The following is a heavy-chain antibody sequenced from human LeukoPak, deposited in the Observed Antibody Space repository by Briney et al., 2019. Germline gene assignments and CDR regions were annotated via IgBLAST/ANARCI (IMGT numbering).Heavy chain of an antibody. Sequence: SETLPLTCTISGGSGSDYYWSWIRQSPGKGLEWIGYIYHTGSTSYSPSLKSRVTISADTSQNQFSLKLSSVTAADTAVYYCASRKLGNDYWGQGTLVTVSS. J-gene: IGHJ4*02. CDR1: GGSGSDYY. D-gene: IGHD7-27*01. V-gene: IGHV4-59*02. CDR3: ASRKLGNDY. CDR2: IYHTGST.